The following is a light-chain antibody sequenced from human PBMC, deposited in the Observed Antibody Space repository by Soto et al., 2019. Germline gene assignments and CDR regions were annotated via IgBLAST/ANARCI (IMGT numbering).Light chain of an antibody. CDR1: SSDVGGYNY. CDR2: DVS. CDR3: SSYTSISTLV. Sequence: QSVLTQPASVSGSPGQSITISCTGTSSDVGGYNYVSWYQQHPDKAPKLIIYDVSNRPSGVSNRFSGSKSGNTASLTISGLQAEDEADYYCSSYTSISTLVFGGGTQLTVL. J-gene: IGLJ2*01. V-gene: IGLV2-14*01.